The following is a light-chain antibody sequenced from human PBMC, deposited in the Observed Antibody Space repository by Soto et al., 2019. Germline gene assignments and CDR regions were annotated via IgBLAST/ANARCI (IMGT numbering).Light chain of an antibody. CDR2: KTS. J-gene: IGKJ2*01. CDR1: QSLSGW. CDR3: LQYNSLYT. Sequence: DIQMTQSPSTLSASVGDRVTITCRASQSLSGWLAWYQQKPEKAPKLLIYKTSTLESGVPSRFSGSGSGTQFTLTITSLQPDDFATYYCLQYNSLYTFGQGTKVDIK. V-gene: IGKV1-5*03.